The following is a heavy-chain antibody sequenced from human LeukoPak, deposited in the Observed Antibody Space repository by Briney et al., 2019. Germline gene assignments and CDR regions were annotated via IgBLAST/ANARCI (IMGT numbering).Heavy chain of an antibody. CDR2: IYPGDSDT. V-gene: IGHV5-51*01. D-gene: IGHD5-18*01. J-gene: IGHJ3*02. CDR3: ARPHSYGYNGAFDI. Sequence: GEALKISCEGSGYSFTSYWIGWVRHMPGKGLEWMGIIYPGDSDTRYSPSFQGQVTISADKSISTAYLQWSSLKASDTAMYYCARPHSYGYNGAFDIWGQGTMVTVSS. CDR1: GYSFTSYW.